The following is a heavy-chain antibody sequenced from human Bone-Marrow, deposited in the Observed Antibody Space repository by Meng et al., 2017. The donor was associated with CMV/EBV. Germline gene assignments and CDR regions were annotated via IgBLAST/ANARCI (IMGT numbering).Heavy chain of an antibody. CDR1: GYTFTSYD. CDR3: ARANSVGAGYYYYGMDV. D-gene: IGHD1-26*01. V-gene: IGHV1-46*01. J-gene: IGHJ6*02. Sequence: ASVKVSCKASGYTFTSYDINWVRQATGQGLEWMGIINPSGGSTSYAQKFQGRVTMTRDTSTSTVYMELSSLRSEDTAVYYCARANSVGAGYYYYGMDVWGQGTTVTVSS. CDR2: INPSGGST.